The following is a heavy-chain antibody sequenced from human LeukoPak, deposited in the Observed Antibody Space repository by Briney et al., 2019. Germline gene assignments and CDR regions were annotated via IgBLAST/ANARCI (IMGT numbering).Heavy chain of an antibody. J-gene: IGHJ4*02. CDR2: IRYDGSNK. CDR1: GFTFSSYG. V-gene: IGHV3-30*02. D-gene: IGHD3-22*01. CDR3: ARGPGYGGGYYDSRSYFDY. Sequence: PGGSLRLSCAASGFTFSSYGMHWVRQAPGKGLEWVAFIRYDGSNKYYADSVKGRFTISRDNSKNTLYLQMNSLSAEDTAVYYCARGPGYGGGYYDSRSYFDYWGQGTLVTVSS.